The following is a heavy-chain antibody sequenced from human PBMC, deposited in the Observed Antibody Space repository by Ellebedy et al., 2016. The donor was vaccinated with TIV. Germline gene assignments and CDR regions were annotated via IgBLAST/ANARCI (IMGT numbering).Heavy chain of an antibody. CDR2: INPVNGGT. D-gene: IGHD5-24*01. Sequence: ASVKVSCKASGYTLTTYYIHWLRQAPGQGLEWMGWINPVNGGTNYSPKFQGRLTMTRDTSINTAYMELSSLRSDDTAIYYCARESRDLYNFYFDPWGQGTLVTVSS. CDR3: ARESRDLYNFYFDP. CDR1: GYTLTTYY. V-gene: IGHV1-2*02. J-gene: IGHJ5*02.